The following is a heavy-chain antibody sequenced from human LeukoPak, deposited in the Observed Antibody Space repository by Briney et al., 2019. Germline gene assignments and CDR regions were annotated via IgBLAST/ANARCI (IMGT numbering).Heavy chain of an antibody. V-gene: IGHV4-34*01. Sequence: SETLSLTCAVYGGSFSGYYWSWIRQPPGKGLEWIGEINHSGSTNYNPSLKSRVTISVDTSKNQFSLKLSSVTAADTAVYYCARHVTGYSSGWYSTAGSLARDCWGQGTLVTVSS. D-gene: IGHD6-19*01. CDR2: INHSGST. CDR3: ARHVTGYSSGWYSTAGSLARDC. CDR1: GGSFSGYY. J-gene: IGHJ4*02.